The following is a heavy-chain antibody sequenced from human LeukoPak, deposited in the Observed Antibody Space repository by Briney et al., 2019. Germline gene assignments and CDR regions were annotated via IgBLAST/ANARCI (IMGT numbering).Heavy chain of an antibody. Sequence: GGSLRLSCAASGFTFDTHDMHWVRRAPGKGLEWVGVASRDGVRQNYGDSVEGRFTISRDQSDNTLFLQMNSLRPEDTAVYYCAKMTVVVPAALKDIVVVVAAAGFDYWGQGTLVTVSS. J-gene: IGHJ4*02. CDR2: ASRDGVRQ. CDR1: GFTFDTHD. D-gene: IGHD2-15*01. CDR3: AKMTVVVPAALKDIVVVVAAAGFDY. V-gene: IGHV3-30*18.